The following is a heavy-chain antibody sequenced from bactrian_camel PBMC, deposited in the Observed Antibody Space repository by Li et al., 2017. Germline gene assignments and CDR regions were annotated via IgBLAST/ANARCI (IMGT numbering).Heavy chain of an antibody. CDR2: IDNDGRT. J-gene: IGHJ4*01. V-gene: IGHV3S55*01. Sequence: HVQLVESGGGSVQAGGSLRLSCAASGFTTSRLCMGWFRQSPGKERERVATIDNDGRTSYADSVKGRFAISTDSAKKTLYLQMNCLKPEDTAMYYCAATRKRGDQCVNLYLSQGDYRYWGRGTQVTVS. CDR1: GFTTSRLC. D-gene: IGHD4*01. CDR3: AATRKRGDQCVNLYLSQGDYRY.